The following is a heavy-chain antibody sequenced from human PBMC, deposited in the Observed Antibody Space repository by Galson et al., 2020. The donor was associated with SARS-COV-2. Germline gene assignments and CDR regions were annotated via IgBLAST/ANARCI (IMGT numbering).Heavy chain of an antibody. CDR2: IYSGGST. Sequence: GESLKISCAASGFTVSSNYMSWVRQAPGKGLEWVSVIYSGGSTYYAGSVKGRFTISRDNSKNTLYLQMNSLRAEDTAVYYCAAQGPWYSSSWGGFDYWGQGTLVTVSS. CDR1: GFTVSSNY. J-gene: IGHJ4*02. CDR3: AAQGPWYSSSWGGFDY. D-gene: IGHD6-13*01. V-gene: IGHV3-66*01.